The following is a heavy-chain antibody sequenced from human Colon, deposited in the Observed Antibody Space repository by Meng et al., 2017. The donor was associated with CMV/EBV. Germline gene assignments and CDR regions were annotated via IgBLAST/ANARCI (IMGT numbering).Heavy chain of an antibody. J-gene: IGHJ4*02. D-gene: IGHD1-26*01. Sequence: GDLVQRGGSRRSPCATLGFTVRSTHMSWVRQAPGKGLEWVSVIYSGGSTFYADSVKGRFTISRDNSKNTLYLQMNSLSAEDTAVYYCARGYSGTSSWGQGTLVTVSS. CDR3: ARGYSGTSS. V-gene: IGHV3-66*01. CDR1: GFTVRSTH. CDR2: IYSGGST.